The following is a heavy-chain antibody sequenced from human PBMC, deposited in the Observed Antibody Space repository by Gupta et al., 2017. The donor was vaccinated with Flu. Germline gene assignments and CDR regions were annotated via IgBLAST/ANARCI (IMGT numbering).Heavy chain of an antibody. CDR2: IDPVDSDT. V-gene: IGHV5-51*01. J-gene: IGHJ4*02. CDR1: TNYW. Sequence: TNYWSGWVRQMPGKGRECMGMIDPVDSDTRYSQSFHCQVTISADKSISTVYLQCSSLKASDTARDDCARLSHPWYFPGDGWYSFDLWGQGTLVTVSS. CDR3: ARLSHPWYFPGDGWYSFDL. D-gene: IGHD2-21*02.